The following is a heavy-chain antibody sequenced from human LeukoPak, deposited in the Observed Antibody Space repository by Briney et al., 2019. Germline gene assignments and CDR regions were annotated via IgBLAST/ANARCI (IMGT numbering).Heavy chain of an antibody. D-gene: IGHD5-24*01. CDR1: GFTVRSTY. CDR3: ATGRWLRLFDY. J-gene: IGHJ4*02. V-gene: IGHV3-66*01. Sequence: PGGSLRLSCAASGFTVRSTYMSWVRQAPGEGLEWVSIIYAGGSAYYADSVKGRFTISRDNSKNTLYLEMNSLRVEDTAMYYCATGRWLRLFDYWGQGTLVTVSS. CDR2: IYAGGSA.